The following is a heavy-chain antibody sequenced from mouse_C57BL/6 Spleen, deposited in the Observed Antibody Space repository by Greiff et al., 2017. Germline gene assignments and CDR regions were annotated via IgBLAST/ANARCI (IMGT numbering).Heavy chain of an antibody. J-gene: IGHJ2*01. Sequence: EVQLQESGPELVKPGASVKMSCKASGYTFTDYNMHWVKPSHGKSLEWIGYINPNNGGTSYNQKFKGKATLTVNKSSSTAYMELRSLTSEDSAVYYCARMLLRYLDYWGQGTTLTVSS. CDR3: ARMLLRYLDY. CDR1: GYTFTDYN. CDR2: INPNNGGT. V-gene: IGHV1-22*01. D-gene: IGHD1-1*01.